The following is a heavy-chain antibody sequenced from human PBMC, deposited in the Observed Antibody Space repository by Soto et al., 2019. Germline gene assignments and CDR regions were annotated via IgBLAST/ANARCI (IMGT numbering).Heavy chain of an antibody. CDR3: ARDGALGGY. V-gene: IGHV3-23*01. CDR1: GFTFSNYA. D-gene: IGHD3-16*01. J-gene: IGHJ4*02. CDR2: ISETGAYT. Sequence: EVQLLESGGGLVQPGGSLRLSCAASGFTFSNYAMTWVRQAPGKGLEWVSSISETGAYTYYADSVKGRFTISRDNSKNTLYLQMDSLRAEDTAVYYCARDGALGGYWGQGTLVTVSS.